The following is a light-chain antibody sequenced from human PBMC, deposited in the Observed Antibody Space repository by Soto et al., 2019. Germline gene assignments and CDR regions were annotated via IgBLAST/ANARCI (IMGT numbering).Light chain of an antibody. J-gene: IGLJ2*01. V-gene: IGLV2-23*02. CDR1: SSDVGSYNL. Sequence: QSALTQPASVSGSPGQSITISCTGTSSDVGSYNLVSWYQQHPGKAPKLMIYEVSKRPSGVSNRFSGSKSGNTASLTISGLQAEDEADYYCCSYAGSCVVFGGGTQLTVL. CDR2: EVS. CDR3: CSYAGSCVV.